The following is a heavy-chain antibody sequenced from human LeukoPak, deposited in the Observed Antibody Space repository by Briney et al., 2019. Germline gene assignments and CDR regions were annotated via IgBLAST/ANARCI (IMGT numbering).Heavy chain of an antibody. J-gene: IGHJ5*02. Sequence: GASVKVSCKASGGTCSSYAISWVRQAPGQGLEWMGGIIPIFGTANYAQKFQGRVTITADESTSTAYMELSSLRSEDTAVYYCAASSSWYVVGWFDPWGQGTLVTVSS. CDR1: GGTCSSYA. D-gene: IGHD6-13*01. V-gene: IGHV1-69*13. CDR2: IIPIFGTA. CDR3: AASSSWYVVGWFDP.